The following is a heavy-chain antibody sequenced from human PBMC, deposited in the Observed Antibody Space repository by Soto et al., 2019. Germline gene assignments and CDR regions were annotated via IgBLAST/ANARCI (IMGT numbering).Heavy chain of an antibody. D-gene: IGHD3-22*01. J-gene: IGHJ4*02. CDR2: ISYDGSNK. CDR3: ARAALHYDSSGYCDY. Sequence: GGSLRLSCAASGFTFSSYAMHWVRQAPGKGLEWVAVISYDGSNKYYADSVKGRFTISRDNSKNTVYLQMNSLRAEDTAVYYCARAALHYDSSGYCDYWGQGTLVTVSS. V-gene: IGHV3-30-3*01. CDR1: GFTFSSYA.